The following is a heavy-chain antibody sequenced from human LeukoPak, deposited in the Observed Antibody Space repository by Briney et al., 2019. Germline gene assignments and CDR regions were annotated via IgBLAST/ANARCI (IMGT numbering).Heavy chain of an antibody. D-gene: IGHD2-21*01. CDR3: AREDIVAYDAFDI. J-gene: IGHJ3*02. CDR2: IWYDGSNK. CDR1: GFTFSSYG. Sequence: GGSLRLSCAASGFTFSSYGMTWVRQAPGKGLEWVAVIWYDGSNKYYADSVKGRFTISRDNSKNTLYLQMNSLRAEDTAVYYCAREDIVAYDAFDIWGQGTMVTVSS. V-gene: IGHV3-33*01.